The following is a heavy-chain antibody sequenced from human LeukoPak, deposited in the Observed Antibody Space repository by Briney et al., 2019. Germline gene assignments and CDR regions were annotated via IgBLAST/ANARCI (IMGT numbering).Heavy chain of an antibody. J-gene: IGHJ4*02. CDR3: ARVIQYSSSWYGYYFDY. CDR2: IWYDGSNK. V-gene: IGHV3-33*01. D-gene: IGHD6-13*01. CDR1: GFTFSSYG. Sequence: GGSLRLSCAASGFTFSSYGMHWVRQAPGKGLEWVAVIWYDGSNKYYADSVKGRFTISRGNSKNTLYLQMNSLRAEDTAVYYCARVIQYSSSWYGYYFDYWGQGTLVTVSS.